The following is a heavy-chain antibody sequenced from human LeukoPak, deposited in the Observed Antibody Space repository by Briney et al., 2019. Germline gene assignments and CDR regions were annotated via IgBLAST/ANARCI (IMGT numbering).Heavy chain of an antibody. Sequence: SETLSLTCAVYGGSSSGYYWSWIRQPPGKGLEWIGEINHSGSTNYNPSLKSRVTISVDTSKNQFSLKLSSVTAADTAVYYCARAPARGRTIWFGESSYGMDVWGQGTTVTVSS. J-gene: IGHJ6*02. D-gene: IGHD3-10*01. CDR3: ARAPARGRTIWFGESSYGMDV. CDR1: GGSSSGYY. CDR2: INHSGST. V-gene: IGHV4-34*01.